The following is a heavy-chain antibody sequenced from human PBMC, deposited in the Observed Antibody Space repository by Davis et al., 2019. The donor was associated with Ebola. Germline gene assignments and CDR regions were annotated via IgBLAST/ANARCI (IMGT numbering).Heavy chain of an antibody. Sequence: MPSETLSLTCTVSGGSISSSSYYWGWIRQPPGKGLEWIGNIFYNGRTYYNVSLKSRVTISVDTSKNQFSLKLSSVTAADTAVYYCAREDASSTSADYWGQGILVTVSS. CDR3: AREDASSTSADY. J-gene: IGHJ4*02. V-gene: IGHV4-39*07. CDR2: IFYNGRT. CDR1: GGSISSSSYY. D-gene: IGHD2-15*01.